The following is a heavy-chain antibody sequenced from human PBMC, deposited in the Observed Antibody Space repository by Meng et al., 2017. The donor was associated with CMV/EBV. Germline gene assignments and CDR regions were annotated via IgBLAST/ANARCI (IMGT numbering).Heavy chain of an antibody. Sequence: ASVKVSCKASGYTFTSYGISWVRQAPGQGLEWMGWISAYNGNTNYAQKLQGRVTMTTDTSTSTAYMELRSLRSDDTAVYYCAIATYYDFWSGYPPDVWGQGTTVTVSS. V-gene: IGHV1-18*01. D-gene: IGHD3-3*01. CDR1: GYTFTSYG. CDR2: ISAYNGNT. CDR3: AIATYYDFWSGYPPDV. J-gene: IGHJ6*02.